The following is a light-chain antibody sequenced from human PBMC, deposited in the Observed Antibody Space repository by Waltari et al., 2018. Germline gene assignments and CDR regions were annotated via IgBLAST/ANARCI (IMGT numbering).Light chain of an antibody. CDR2: YAS. V-gene: IGKV1-39*01. CDR3: QQSYGAPWT. Sequence: DIQTTQSPSSLSASVGDRVTITCRASQTISSFLNWYQQKPGKAPELLISYASSLQSGVPSRFSGNGYGTDFTLTISSLHPEDFATYYCQQSYGAPWTFGQGTRVEIK. CDR1: QTISSF. J-gene: IGKJ1*01.